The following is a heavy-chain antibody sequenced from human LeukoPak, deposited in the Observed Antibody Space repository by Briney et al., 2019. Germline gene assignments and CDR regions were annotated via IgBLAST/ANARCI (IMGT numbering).Heavy chain of an antibody. J-gene: IGHJ4*02. CDR3: ARDGETYYYDSSGYFDY. D-gene: IGHD3-22*01. CDR1: GFTFSSYA. CDR2: IKQDGSEK. Sequence: GGSLRLSCAASGFTFSSYAMSWVRQAPGKGLEWVANIKQDGSEKYYVDSVKGRFTISRDNAKNTLYLQMNSLRAEDTAVYYCARDGETYYYDSSGYFDYWGQGTLVTVSS. V-gene: IGHV3-7*01.